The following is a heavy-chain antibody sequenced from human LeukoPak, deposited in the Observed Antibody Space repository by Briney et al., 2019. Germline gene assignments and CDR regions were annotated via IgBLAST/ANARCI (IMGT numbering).Heavy chain of an antibody. CDR2: IIPIFGTA. D-gene: IGHD6-13*01. Sequence: ASVKVSCKASGGTFSSCAISWVRQAPGQGLEWMGGIIPIFGTANYAQKFQGRVTITADKSTSTAYMELSSLRSEDTAVYYCARETAAAGTGPFDYWGQGTLVTVSS. V-gene: IGHV1-69*06. CDR1: GGTFSSCA. J-gene: IGHJ4*02. CDR3: ARETAAAGTGPFDY.